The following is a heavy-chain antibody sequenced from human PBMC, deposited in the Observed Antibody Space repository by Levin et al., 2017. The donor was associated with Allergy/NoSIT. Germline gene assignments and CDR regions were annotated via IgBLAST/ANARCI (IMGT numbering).Heavy chain of an antibody. CDR1: GFTFSSYS. Sequence: LSLTCAASGFTFSSYSMNWVRQAPGKGLEWVSYISSSSSTIYYADSVKGRFTISRDNAKNSLYLQMNSLRDEDTAVYYCASRLWSTTAYWGQGTLVTVSS. D-gene: IGHD2-21*01. J-gene: IGHJ4*02. CDR2: ISSSSSTI. V-gene: IGHV3-48*02. CDR3: ASRLWSTTAY.